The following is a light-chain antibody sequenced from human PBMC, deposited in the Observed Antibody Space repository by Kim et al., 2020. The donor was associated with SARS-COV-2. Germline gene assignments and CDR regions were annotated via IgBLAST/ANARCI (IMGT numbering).Light chain of an antibody. Sequence: DIQMTQSPSSLPASVGDRVTITCRASQDIRSDLGWYQQKPGKAPKRLIYAVSSLQSGVPSRFSGSGSGPEFTLTISSLQPEDFATYYCLQYNTYPFTFGGGTKVDIK. V-gene: IGKV1-17*01. CDR3: LQYNTYPFT. J-gene: IGKJ4*01. CDR1: QDIRSD. CDR2: AVS.